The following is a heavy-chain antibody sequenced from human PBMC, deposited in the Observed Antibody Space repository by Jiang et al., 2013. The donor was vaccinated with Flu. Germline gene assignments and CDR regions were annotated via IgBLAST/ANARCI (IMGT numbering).Heavy chain of an antibody. CDR2: IRSKAYGGTT. V-gene: IGHV3-49*03. D-gene: IGHD3-3*01. J-gene: IGHJ4*02. CDR3: TRESQYYDFWSGLFDY. Sequence: ESGGGLVQPGRSLRLSCTASGFTFGDYAMSWFRQAPGKGLEWVGFIRSKAYGGTTEYAASVKGRFTISRDDSKSIAYLQMNSLKTEDTAVYYCTRESQYYDFWSGLFDYWGQGTLVTVSS. CDR1: GFTFGDYA.